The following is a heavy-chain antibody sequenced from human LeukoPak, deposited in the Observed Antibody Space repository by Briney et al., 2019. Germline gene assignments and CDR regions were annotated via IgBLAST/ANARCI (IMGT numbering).Heavy chain of an antibody. CDR2: ILYDGSTT. CDR1: GFTLSNYG. V-gene: IGHV3-30*18. J-gene: IGHJ4*02. D-gene: IGHD3-10*01. Sequence: PGRSLRLSCAASGFTLSNYGMHWVRQAPGKGLEWVSVILYDGSTTYYGDSVKGRFTISRDNSKNTLYLQMNSPRAEDTAVYYCAKGRYYFYGSGSYYLDNWGQGTLVTVSS. CDR3: AKGRYYFYGSGSYYLDN.